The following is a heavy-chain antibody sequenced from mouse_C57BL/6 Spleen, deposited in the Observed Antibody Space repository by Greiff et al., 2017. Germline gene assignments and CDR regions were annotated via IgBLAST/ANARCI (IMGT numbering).Heavy chain of an antibody. CDR3: TERGLSYYYGSSPWFAY. CDR2: IDPETGGT. V-gene: IGHV1-15*01. Sequence: VQLQQSGAELVRPGASVTLSCKASGYTFTDYEMPWVKQTPVHGLEWIGAIDPETGGTAYNQKFKGKAILTADKSSSTAYMELRSLTSEDSAVYYCTERGLSYYYGSSPWFAYWGQGTLVTVSA. CDR1: GYTFTDYE. J-gene: IGHJ3*01. D-gene: IGHD1-1*01.